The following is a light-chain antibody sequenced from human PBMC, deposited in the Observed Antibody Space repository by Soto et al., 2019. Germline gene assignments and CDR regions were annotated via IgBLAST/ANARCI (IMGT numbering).Light chain of an antibody. CDR1: QSINNR. Sequence: DLQMTQTPSTLSASVGDRVTITCRASQSINNRLAWHQQKPGKAPKVLICDASSLKSGVPSRFSGSGSGTEFTLTISSLQPDDFATYYCQQYYSYPWTFAQGTKVDI. CDR3: QQYYSYPWT. V-gene: IGKV1-5*01. J-gene: IGKJ1*01. CDR2: DAS.